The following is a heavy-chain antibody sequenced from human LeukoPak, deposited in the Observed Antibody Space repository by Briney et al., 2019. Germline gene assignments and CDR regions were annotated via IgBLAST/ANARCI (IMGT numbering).Heavy chain of an antibody. J-gene: IGHJ6*02. CDR1: GYTFTSYA. V-gene: IGHV7-4-1*02. CDR2: INTNTGNP. D-gene: IGHD3-9*01. Sequence: ASVKVSCKASGYTFTSYAMNWVRQAPGQGLEWMGWINTNTGNPTYAQGFTGRFVFSLDTSVSTAYLQISSLKAEDTAVYYCARVPVADYDILTGYYLHYYYYGMDVWGQGTTVTVSS. CDR3: ARVPVADYDILTGYYLHYYYYGMDV.